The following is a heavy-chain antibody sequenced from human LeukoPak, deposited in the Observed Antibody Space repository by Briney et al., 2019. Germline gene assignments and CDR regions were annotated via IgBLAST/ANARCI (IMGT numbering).Heavy chain of an antibody. CDR3: ARGYCNGGSCISFDY. CDR1: GYTFTGYY. CDR2: INPNSGGT. Sequence: ASVKVSCKASGYTFTGYYMHWVRQAPGQGLEWMGWINPNSGGTNYAQKFQGRVTMTRDTSISTAYMELSRLRSDDTAVYYCARGYCNGGSCISFDYWGQGTLVTVSS. D-gene: IGHD2-15*01. J-gene: IGHJ4*02. V-gene: IGHV1-2*02.